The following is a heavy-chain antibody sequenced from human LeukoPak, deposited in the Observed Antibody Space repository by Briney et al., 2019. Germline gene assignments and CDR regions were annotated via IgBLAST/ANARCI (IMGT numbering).Heavy chain of an antibody. J-gene: IGHJ4*02. Sequence: GGSLRLFCAASGFTFSSYSMNWVRQAPGKGLEWVSSISSSSSYIYYADSVKGRFTISRDNAKNSLYLQMNSLRAEDTAVYYCARLGPNLWFGELSYFDYWGQGTLVTVSS. CDR1: GFTFSSYS. CDR2: ISSSSSYI. CDR3: ARLGPNLWFGELSYFDY. D-gene: IGHD3-10*01. V-gene: IGHV3-21*01.